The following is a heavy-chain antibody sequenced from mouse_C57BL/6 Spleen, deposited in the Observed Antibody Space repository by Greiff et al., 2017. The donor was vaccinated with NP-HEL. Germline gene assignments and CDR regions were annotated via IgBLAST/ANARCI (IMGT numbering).Heavy chain of an antibody. D-gene: IGHD2-10*01. CDR3: ARESGLLSSFAY. Sequence: QVQLQQPGAELVKPGASVKLSCKASGYTFTSYWMHWVKQRPGQGLEWIGMIHPNSGSTNYNEKFKSKATLTVDKSSSTACMQLSSLTSEDSAVYYCARESGLLSSFAYWGQGTLVTVSA. V-gene: IGHV1-64*01. CDR2: IHPNSGST. CDR1: GYTFTSYW. J-gene: IGHJ3*01.